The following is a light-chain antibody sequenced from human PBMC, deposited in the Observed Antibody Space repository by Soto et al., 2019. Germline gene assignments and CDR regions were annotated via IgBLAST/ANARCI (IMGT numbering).Light chain of an antibody. CDR3: MQALQTPPT. J-gene: IGKJ5*01. Sequence: DIVMTQSPLSLPVTPGEPASISCRSSQSLLHSNGYNYLDWYLQKPGQSPQLXIYLGSNRASGVPDRFSGSGSGTDFTLKISRGEAEDVGVYYCMQALQTPPTFGQGTRLEIK. V-gene: IGKV2-28*01. CDR1: QSLLHSNGYNY. CDR2: LGS.